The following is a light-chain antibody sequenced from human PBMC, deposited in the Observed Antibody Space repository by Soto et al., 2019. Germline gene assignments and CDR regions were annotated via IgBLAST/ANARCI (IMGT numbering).Light chain of an antibody. J-gene: IGKJ1*01. Sequence: EIVLTQSPGTPSLSPGERATLSCRTSQSVSSTYLAWYQQKPGQAPRLLIYGGSRRATGIPDRFSGSGSATDFSLTISRLEPEDFAVYYCQQYAGSPPWTFGQGTKVDIK. CDR1: QSVSSTY. V-gene: IGKV3-20*01. CDR2: GGS. CDR3: QQYAGSPPWT.